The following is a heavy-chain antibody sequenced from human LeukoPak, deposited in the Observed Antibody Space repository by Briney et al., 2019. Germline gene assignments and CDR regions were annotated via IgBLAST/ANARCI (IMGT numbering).Heavy chain of an antibody. Sequence: GGSLRLSCAASGFTVSSDYMSWVRQAPGKGLEWVSIIYSGGDTYYADSVKGRFTISRDNSKNTLYLQMNSLRAEDTAVYYCARDRYSTIFSGWGQGTLVTVSS. V-gene: IGHV3-66*02. J-gene: IGHJ4*02. CDR2: IYSGGDT. CDR1: GFTVSSDY. CDR3: ARDRYSTIFSG. D-gene: IGHD3-3*01.